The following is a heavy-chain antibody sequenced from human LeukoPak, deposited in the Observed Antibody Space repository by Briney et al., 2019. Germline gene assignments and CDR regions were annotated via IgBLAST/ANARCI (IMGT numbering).Heavy chain of an antibody. D-gene: IGHD1-26*01. CDR1: GFTVSSNY. CDR2: ISGSVGST. Sequence: GGSLRLSCAASGFTVSSNYMSWVRQAPGKGLEWVSAISGSVGSTYYADSVKGRFTISRDNSKNTLYLQMNSLRVEDTAVYYCAKGPYSGFSWGQGTLVTVSS. J-gene: IGHJ5*02. V-gene: IGHV3-23*01. CDR3: AKGPYSGFS.